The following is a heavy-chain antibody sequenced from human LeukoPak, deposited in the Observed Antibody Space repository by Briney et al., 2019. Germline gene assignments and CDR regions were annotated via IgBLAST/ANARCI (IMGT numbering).Heavy chain of an antibody. CDR1: GFTFSSAA. J-gene: IGHJ3*01. CDR3: AKDIQLST. V-gene: IGHV3-23*01. D-gene: IGHD5-24*01. Sequence: SGGSLRLSCAASGFTFSSAAMTWVRQAPGKGVEWVSLIGSSGGSTYYADSVKGRFTISRDNSKNTLSLQMNSLRVEDTAIYYCAKDIQLSTWGLGTMVTVSS. CDR2: IGSSGGST.